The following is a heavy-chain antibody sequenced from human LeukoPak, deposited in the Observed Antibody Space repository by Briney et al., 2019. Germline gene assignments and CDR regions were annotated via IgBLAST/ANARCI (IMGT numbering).Heavy chain of an antibody. CDR2: IIPIFGTA. CDR1: GGTFSSYA. Sequence: SVKVSCKASGGTFSSYAISWVRQAPGQGLEWMGRIIPIFGTANYAQEFQGRVTITADKSTSTAYMELRSLRSEDTAVYYCARDGGRCGYSSGWCLFDYWGQGTLVTVSA. D-gene: IGHD6-19*01. J-gene: IGHJ4*02. CDR3: ARDGGRCGYSSGWCLFDY. V-gene: IGHV1-69*06.